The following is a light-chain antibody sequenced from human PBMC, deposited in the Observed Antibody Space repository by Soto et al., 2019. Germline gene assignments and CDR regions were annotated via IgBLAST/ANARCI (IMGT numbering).Light chain of an antibody. J-gene: IGLJ2*01. Sequence: QSVLTQPASVSGSPGQSITISCTGTSSDVGGYSYVSWYQQHPGKAPKLMIYEVSNRPSGVSNRFSGSKSGNTASLTISGLQAEDAADYSCSSFSSSSTLVVFGGGTKVTVL. CDR3: SSFSSSSTLVV. CDR2: EVS. V-gene: IGLV2-14*01. CDR1: SSDVGGYSY.